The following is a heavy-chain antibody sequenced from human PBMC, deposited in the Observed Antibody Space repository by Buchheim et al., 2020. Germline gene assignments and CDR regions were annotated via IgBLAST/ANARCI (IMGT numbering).Heavy chain of an antibody. D-gene: IGHD2-15*01. Sequence: QVQLVQSGAEVKKPGSSVKVSCKASGGTFSSYAISWVRQAPGQGLEWMGRIIPILGIANYAQKFQGRVTITADKSTSTAYMELSSLRSEDTAVYYCAREDCSGGSCYRRRYYYYYYGMDVWGQGTT. CDR2: IIPILGIA. V-gene: IGHV1-69*04. CDR3: AREDCSGGSCYRRRYYYYYYGMDV. CDR1: GGTFSSYA. J-gene: IGHJ6*02.